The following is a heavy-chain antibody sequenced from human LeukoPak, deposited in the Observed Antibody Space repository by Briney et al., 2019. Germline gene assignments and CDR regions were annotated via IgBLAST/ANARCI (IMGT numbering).Heavy chain of an antibody. CDR3: ARRHSSEAFDY. D-gene: IGHD6-25*01. Sequence: PSETLSLTCTVSGGSISSYYWSWIRQPPGKGLEWIGYIYYSGSTNYNPSLKSRVTISVDTSKNQSSLKLSSVTAADTAVYYCARRHSSEAFDYWGQGTLVTVSS. CDR1: GGSISSYY. CDR2: IYYSGST. J-gene: IGHJ4*02. V-gene: IGHV4-59*01.